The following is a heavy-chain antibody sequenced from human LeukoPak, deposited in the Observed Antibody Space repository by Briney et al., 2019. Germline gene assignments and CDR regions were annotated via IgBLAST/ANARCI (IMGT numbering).Heavy chain of an antibody. CDR3: AKDGGSGPLTHLDY. Sequence: PGGSLRLSCAASGFTFSSYAMSWVRQAPGKGLEWVSAISGSGGSTYYADSVKGRFTISRDNSKNTLYLQMNSLRAEDTAVYYCAKDGGSGPLTHLDYWGQGTLVTVSS. D-gene: IGHD6-19*01. J-gene: IGHJ4*02. CDR2: ISGSGGST. CDR1: GFTFSSYA. V-gene: IGHV3-23*01.